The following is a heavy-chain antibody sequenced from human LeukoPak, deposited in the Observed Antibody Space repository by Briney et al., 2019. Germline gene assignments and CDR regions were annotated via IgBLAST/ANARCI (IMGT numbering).Heavy chain of an antibody. D-gene: IGHD4-17*01. J-gene: IGHJ4*02. V-gene: IGHV4-31*03. CDR1: GGSIRSGGYY. CDR3: AREATVVRVFDY. CDR2: IYYSGST. Sequence: PSQTLSLTCTVYGGSIRSGGYYWSWIRQHPGKGLEWIGYIYYSGSTYYNPSLKSRVTISVDTSKNQFSLKLSSVTAADTAVYYCAREATVVRVFDYWGQGTLVTVSS.